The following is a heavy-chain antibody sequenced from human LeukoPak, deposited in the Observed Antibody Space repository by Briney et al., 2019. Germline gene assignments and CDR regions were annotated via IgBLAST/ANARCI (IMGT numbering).Heavy chain of an antibody. V-gene: IGHV5-51*01. CDR2: KYPGDSDT. J-gene: IGHJ4*02. Sequence: GESLKISCKGSGYSFISYWIGCVRQMPGKGLEWMGIKYPGDSDTRYSPSFQGQVTISADKSISTAYLQWSSLKASDTAMYYCARAPAKSVYYFEYWGQGTLVTVSS. CDR1: GYSFISYW. CDR3: ARAPAKSVYYFEY.